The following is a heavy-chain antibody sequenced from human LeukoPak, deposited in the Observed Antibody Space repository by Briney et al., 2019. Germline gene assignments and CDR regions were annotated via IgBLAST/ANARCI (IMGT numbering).Heavy chain of an antibody. CDR1: GFTFSDYY. Sequence: GGSLRLSCAASGFTFSDYYMSWIRQAPGKGLEWVSYISSSGSTIYYADSVKGRFTISRDNSKNTLYLQMNSLRAEDTAVYYCAKERRVRGVIISYTLDYWGQGTLVTVSS. J-gene: IGHJ4*02. CDR2: ISSSGSTI. D-gene: IGHD3-10*01. V-gene: IGHV3-11*01. CDR3: AKERRVRGVIISYTLDY.